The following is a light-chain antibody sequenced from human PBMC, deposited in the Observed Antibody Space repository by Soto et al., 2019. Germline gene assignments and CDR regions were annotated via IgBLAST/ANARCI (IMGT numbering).Light chain of an antibody. CDR1: QGISSW. Sequence: DIQMTQSPSSVSASVGDRVTITCRASQGISSWLAWYQQKPGKAPKLLIYSASNLQSGVPSRLSGSGSGTDFTITSSSLQHEDFATYYCQQATSFAFIFGQGTRLEIK. CDR3: QQATSFAFI. V-gene: IGKV1-12*01. CDR2: SAS. J-gene: IGKJ5*01.